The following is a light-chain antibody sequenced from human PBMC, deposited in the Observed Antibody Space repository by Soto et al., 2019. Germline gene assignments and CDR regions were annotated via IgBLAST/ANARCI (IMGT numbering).Light chain of an antibody. Sequence: QSALTQPASVSGSPGQSITISCTGTSSDVGGYKYVSWYQQHPDKAPKLIIFEVINRPSGISSRFSGSKSGNTASLTISGRQAEEEADYYCASYTSSSTSVIFGRAIKLTVL. V-gene: IGLV2-14*01. CDR2: EVI. CDR1: SSDVGGYKY. CDR3: ASYTSSSTSVI. J-gene: IGLJ2*01.